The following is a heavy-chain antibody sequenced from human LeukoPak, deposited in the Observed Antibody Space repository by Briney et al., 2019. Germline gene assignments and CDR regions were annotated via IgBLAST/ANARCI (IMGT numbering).Heavy chain of an antibody. CDR3: AVWESILWWWVNEGGY. CDR1: GGSISSSSYY. J-gene: IGHJ4*02. CDR2: IYYSGST. V-gene: IGHV4-39*01. Sequence: SETLSLTCTVSGGSISSSSYYWGWIRQPPGKGLEWIGSIYYSGSTYYNPSLKSRVTISVDTSKNQFSLKLSSVTAADTAVYHCAVWESILWWWVNEGGYWGQGTLVTVSS. D-gene: IGHD2-21*01.